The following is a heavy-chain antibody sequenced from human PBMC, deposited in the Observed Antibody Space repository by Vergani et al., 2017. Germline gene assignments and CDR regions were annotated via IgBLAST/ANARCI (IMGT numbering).Heavy chain of an antibody. V-gene: IGHV3-15*01. D-gene: IGHD3-9*01. CDR2: IKSKTDGGTT. Sequence: EVQLVESGGGLVPPGRSLRLSCAASGFSFGVYAMTWVRQAPGKGLEWVGRIKSKTDGGTTYYAAPVKGKFTISRDDSKNALYLQMNSVKTEDTAVYYCTTQTKGELRYYFDYWGRETLVTVS. J-gene: IGHJ4*02. CDR1: GFSFGVYA. CDR3: TTQTKGELRYYFDY.